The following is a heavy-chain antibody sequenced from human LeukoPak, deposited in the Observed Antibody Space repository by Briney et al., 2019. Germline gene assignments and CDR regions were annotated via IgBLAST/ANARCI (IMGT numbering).Heavy chain of an antibody. CDR2: INPSGGST. J-gene: IGHJ4*02. Sequence: ASVKVSCKASGYTFTSYYMHWVRQAPGQGLEWMGIINPSGGSTSYAQKFQGRVTMTRDTSISTAYMELSRLRSDDTAVYFCARDLEGDDDFWSGYMYYFDYWGQGTLVTVSS. CDR1: GYTFTSYY. CDR3: ARDLEGDDDFWSGYMYYFDY. V-gene: IGHV1-46*01. D-gene: IGHD3-3*01.